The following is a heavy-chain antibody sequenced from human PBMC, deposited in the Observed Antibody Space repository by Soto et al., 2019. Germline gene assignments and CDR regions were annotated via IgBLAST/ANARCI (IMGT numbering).Heavy chain of an antibody. D-gene: IGHD2-2*01. J-gene: IGHJ4*02. Sequence: QVQLVESGGGVVQAGRSLRLSCAASGFTLSSYGMHWVRQAPGKGLEWVEVIWYDGSNKYYADSVKGRFTISRDNSKNTLYLQMNSLRAEDTAVYYCARDFDIVVVPAAMLVDYWGQGTLVTVAS. CDR3: ARDFDIVVVPAAMLVDY. V-gene: IGHV3-33*01. CDR1: GFTLSSYG. CDR2: IWYDGSNK.